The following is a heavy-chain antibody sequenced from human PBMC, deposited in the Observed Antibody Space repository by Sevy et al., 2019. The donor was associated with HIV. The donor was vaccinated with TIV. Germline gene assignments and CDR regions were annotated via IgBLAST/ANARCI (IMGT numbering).Heavy chain of an antibody. CDR1: GGSFSGYY. Sequence: SETLSLTCAVYGGSFSGYYWSWIRQPPGKGLEWIGEIYHSRITNYNPSLESRVTISEDTSKYQFSLKLSSVTAADTAVYYCARGFNLGSYSSGWYVWGQGTLVTVSS. D-gene: IGHD6-19*01. V-gene: IGHV4-34*01. CDR2: IYHSRIT. CDR3: ARGFNLGSYSSGWYV. J-gene: IGHJ4*02.